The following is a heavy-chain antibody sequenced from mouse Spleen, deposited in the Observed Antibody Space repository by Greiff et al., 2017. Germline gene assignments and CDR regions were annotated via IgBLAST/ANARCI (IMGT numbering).Heavy chain of an antibody. Sequence: VQLQQSGAELAKPGASVKLSCKASGYTFTSYWMHWVKQRPGQGLEWIGYINPSSGYTKYNQKFKDKATLTADKSSSTAYMQLSSLTYEDSAVYYCARSEYGTPYAMDYWGQGTSVTVSS. J-gene: IGHJ4*01. D-gene: IGHD2-10*02. CDR3: ARSEYGTPYAMDY. CDR1: GYTFTSYW. V-gene: IGHV1-7*01. CDR2: INPSSGYT.